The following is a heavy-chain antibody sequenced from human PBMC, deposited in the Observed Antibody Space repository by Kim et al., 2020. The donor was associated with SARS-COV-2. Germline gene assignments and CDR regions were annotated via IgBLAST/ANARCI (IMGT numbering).Heavy chain of an antibody. CDR1: GFYFTTYS. J-gene: IGHJ4*02. CDR2: IAFDGSPT. Sequence: GGSLRLSCAASGFYFTTYSMHWVRQSPGKGLEWVAVIAFDGSPTYYADSVKGRFSISRDNSKKNLYLQMDSLRPEDTAVYFCARGYYYDSDGNNTFDYWGRGTLVTVSS. D-gene: IGHD3-22*01. CDR3: ARGYYYDSDGNNTFDY. V-gene: IGHV3-30*04.